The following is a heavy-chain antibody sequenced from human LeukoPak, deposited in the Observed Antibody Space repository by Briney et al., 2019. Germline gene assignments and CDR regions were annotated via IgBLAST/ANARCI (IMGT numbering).Heavy chain of an antibody. CDR2: IYTSGST. D-gene: IGHD6-19*01. V-gene: IGHV4-4*07. J-gene: IGHJ3*02. Sequence: SETLSLTCTVSGGSISSYYCSSIRQPAGKGLEWIGRIYTSGSTNYNPSLKSRVTMSVDTSKNQFSLKLSSVTAADTAVYYCARDLYKQWLVDLPSDAFDIWGQGTMVTVSS. CDR3: ARDLYKQWLVDLPSDAFDI. CDR1: GGSISSYY.